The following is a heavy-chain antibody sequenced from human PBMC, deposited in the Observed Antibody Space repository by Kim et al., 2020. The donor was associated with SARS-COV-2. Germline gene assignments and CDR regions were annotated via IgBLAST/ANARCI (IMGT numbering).Heavy chain of an antibody. CDR1: GGTFSSYA. CDR2: IIPIFGTA. CDR3: ARGGSGSYRYYYYYGMDV. D-gene: IGHD3-10*01. V-gene: IGHV1-69*13. J-gene: IGHJ6*02. Sequence: SVNVSCKASGGTFSSYAISWVRQAPGQGLEWMGGIIPIFGTANYAQKFQGRVTITADESTSTAYMELSSLRSEDTAVYYCARGGSGSYRYYYYYGMDVWGQGTTVTVSS.